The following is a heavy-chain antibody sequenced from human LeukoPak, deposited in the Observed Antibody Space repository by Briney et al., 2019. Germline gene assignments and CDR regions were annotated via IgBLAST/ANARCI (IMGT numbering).Heavy chain of an antibody. CDR1: GFTFSSYE. CDR2: ISNSGSTI. J-gene: IGHJ4*02. V-gene: IGHV3-48*03. Sequence: GGSLRLSCAASGFTFSSYEMNWVRQAPGKGLEWVSYISNSGSTIYYADSVKGRFTISRDNAKNSLYLQMNGLRAEDTAVYYCARVGYSYGYGIDYWGPGTLVTVSS. CDR3: ARVGYSYGYGIDY. D-gene: IGHD5-18*01.